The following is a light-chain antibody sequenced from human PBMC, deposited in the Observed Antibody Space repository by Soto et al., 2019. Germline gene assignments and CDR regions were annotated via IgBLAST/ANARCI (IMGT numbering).Light chain of an antibody. V-gene: IGKV3D-15*01. Sequence: EIVLTQSPATLSLSPVERATLSCRASQSVSSYLAWYQQKPGQAPRVLIYGASSRATGIPDRFSGSGAGTEFTLTISSLQSEDFAVYYCQHYYNWPRTFGQGTKVDIK. CDR3: QHYYNWPRT. CDR2: GAS. J-gene: IGKJ1*01. CDR1: QSVSSY.